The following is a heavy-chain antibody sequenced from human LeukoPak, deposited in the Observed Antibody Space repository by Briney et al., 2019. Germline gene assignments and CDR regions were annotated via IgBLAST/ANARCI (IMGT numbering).Heavy chain of an antibody. CDR2: IYYSGST. J-gene: IGHJ4*02. V-gene: IGHV4-31*03. D-gene: IGHD4-11*01. CDR3: ARYYTDYSNYFGVDY. CDR1: GDSLSSGGYY. Sequence: SETLSLTCTVSGDSLSSGGYYWSWLRQHPGKGLEWVGNIYYSGSTFYNPSLKSRLTISIDTSKNQFSLKLSSVTAADTAVYYCARYYTDYSNYFGVDYWGQGTLVTVSS.